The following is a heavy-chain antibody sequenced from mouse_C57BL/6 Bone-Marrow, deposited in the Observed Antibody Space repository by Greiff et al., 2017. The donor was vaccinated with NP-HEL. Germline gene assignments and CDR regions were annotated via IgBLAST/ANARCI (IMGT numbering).Heavy chain of an antibody. CDR3: ARRGLLRVYYFDY. J-gene: IGHJ2*01. V-gene: IGHV1-55*01. Sequence: VQLKQPGAELVKPGASVKMSCKASGYTFTSYWITWVKQRPGQGLEWIGDIYPGSGSTNYNEKFKSKATLTVDTSSSTAYMQLSSLTSEDSAVYYCARRGLLRVYYFDYWGQGTTLTVSS. CDR1: GYTFTSYW. CDR2: IYPGSGST. D-gene: IGHD1-1*01.